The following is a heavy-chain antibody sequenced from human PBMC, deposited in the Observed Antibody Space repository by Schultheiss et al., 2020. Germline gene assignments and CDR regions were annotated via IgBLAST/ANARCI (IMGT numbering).Heavy chain of an antibody. J-gene: IGHJ6*02. Sequence: GGSLRLSCAASGFTFSDYYMSWIRQAPGKGLEWVSNISWKSDNMGYADSVKGRFTISRESAKNSLYLQMNSLRAEDTALYYCAKGGAVADYYYGMDVWGQGTTVTGSS. CDR1: GFTFSDYY. D-gene: IGHD6-19*01. V-gene: IGHV3-11*03. CDR2: ISWKSDNM. CDR3: AKGGAVADYYYGMDV.